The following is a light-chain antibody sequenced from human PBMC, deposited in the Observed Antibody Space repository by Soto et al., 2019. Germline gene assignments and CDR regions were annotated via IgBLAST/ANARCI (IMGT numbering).Light chain of an antibody. J-gene: IGLJ1*01. CDR1: SSDVGNYDL. CDR2: EGS. CDR3: CSYAGSSTYV. V-gene: IGLV2-23*01. Sequence: HSALPQPGSVSGSPGQSITISCTGTSSDVGNYDLVSWYQQLPGKAPKFILYEGSKRPSGVSNRFSGSKSGNTASLTISGLQAEDEADYYCCSYAGSSTYVFGTGTKVTVL.